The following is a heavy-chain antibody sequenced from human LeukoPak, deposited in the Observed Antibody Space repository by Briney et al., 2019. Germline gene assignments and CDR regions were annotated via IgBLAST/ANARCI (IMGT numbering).Heavy chain of an antibody. V-gene: IGHV3-7*01. CDR2: IKEDESEK. CDR1: GFTFSNYW. CDR3: ARAGVTNLLGETYWYFDL. Sequence: GGSLRLSCAASGFTFSNYWLSWVRQAPGNGPEWVANIKEDESEKNYVNSVKDRFTISRDNAENSLYLQMNSLRAEDTAVYSCARAGVTNLLGETYWYFDLWGRGTLVTVSS. J-gene: IGHJ2*01. D-gene: IGHD1-26*01.